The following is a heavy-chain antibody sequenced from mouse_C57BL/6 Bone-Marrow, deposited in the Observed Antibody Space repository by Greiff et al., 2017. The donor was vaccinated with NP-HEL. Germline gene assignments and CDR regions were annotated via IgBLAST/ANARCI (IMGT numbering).Heavy chain of an antibody. CDR2: IDPENGDT. CDR3: TTGGYYCWFAY. CDR1: GFNIKDDY. V-gene: IGHV14-4*01. Sequence: VQLQQSGAELVRPGASVKLSCTASGFNIKDDYMHWVKQRPEQGLEWIGWIDPENGDTEYASKFQGKATITADTSSNTAYLQLSSLTSEDTAVYDCTTGGYYCWFAYWGQGTLVTVSA. J-gene: IGHJ3*01. D-gene: IGHD2-3*01.